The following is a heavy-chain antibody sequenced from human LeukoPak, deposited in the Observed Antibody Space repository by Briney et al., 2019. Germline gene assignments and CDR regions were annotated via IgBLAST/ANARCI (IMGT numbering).Heavy chain of an antibody. CDR2: MYHSGST. V-gene: IGHV4-38-2*02. Sequence: SETLSLTCTVSGYSISSGYYWGWIRQPPGKGLEWIGSMYHSGSTYYNPSLKSRVTISVDTSKNQFSLKLSSVTAADTAVYYCARGLLSIFGVAFDIWGQGTMVTVSS. CDR1: GYSISSGYY. CDR3: ARGLLSIFGVAFDI. J-gene: IGHJ3*02. D-gene: IGHD3-3*02.